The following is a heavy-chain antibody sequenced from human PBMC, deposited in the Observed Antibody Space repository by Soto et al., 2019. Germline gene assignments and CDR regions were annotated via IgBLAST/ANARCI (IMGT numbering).Heavy chain of an antibody. CDR1: GYTLTELS. Sequence: GASVKVSCKVSGYTLTELSMHWVRQAPGKGLEWMGGFDPEDGETIYAQKFQGRVTMTEDTSTDTAYMELSSLRSEDTAVYYCATDRLEWGDWSKFDYWGQGTLVTVSS. J-gene: IGHJ4*02. CDR2: FDPEDGET. V-gene: IGHV1-24*01. CDR3: ATDRLEWGDWSKFDY. D-gene: IGHD2-21*02.